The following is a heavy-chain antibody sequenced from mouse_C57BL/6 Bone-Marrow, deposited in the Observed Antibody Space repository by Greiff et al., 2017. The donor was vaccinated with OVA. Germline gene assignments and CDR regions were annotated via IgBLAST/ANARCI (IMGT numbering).Heavy chain of an antibody. CDR2: ISDGGSYT. Sequence: EVQVVESGGGLVKPGGSLKLSCAASGFTFSSYAMSWVRQTPEKRLEWVATISDGGSYTYYPDNVKGRFTISRDNAKNNLYLQMSHLKSEDTAMYYCAREDWVYAMDYWGQGTSVTVSS. CDR3: AREDWVYAMDY. D-gene: IGHD4-1*01. J-gene: IGHJ4*01. CDR1: GFTFSSYA. V-gene: IGHV5-4*01.